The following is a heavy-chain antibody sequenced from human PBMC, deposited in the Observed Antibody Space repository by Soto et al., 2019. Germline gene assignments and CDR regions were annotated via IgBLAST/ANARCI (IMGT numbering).Heavy chain of an antibody. Sequence: SETQCLTCTVAGGSIRGGGYYWSWIRQHPGKGLEWIGYIYYSGSTYYNPSLKSRVTISVDTPKNQFSLKLSSVTAADTAVYYCARSVFPWGQGTLVTVSS. CDR1: GGSIRGGGYY. J-gene: IGHJ5*02. CDR2: IYYSGST. CDR3: ARSVFP. V-gene: IGHV4-31*03.